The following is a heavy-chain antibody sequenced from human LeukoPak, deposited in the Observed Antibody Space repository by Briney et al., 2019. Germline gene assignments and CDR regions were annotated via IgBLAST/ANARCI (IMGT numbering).Heavy chain of an antibody. Sequence: SETLSLTCTVSGGSISSSSYYWGWIRQPPGKGLEWIGSIYYSGSTYYNPSLKSRVTISVDTSKNQFSLKLSSVTAADTAVYYCATNTIFGVVLTSGFDYWGQGTLVTVSS. D-gene: IGHD3-3*01. J-gene: IGHJ4*02. V-gene: IGHV4-39*07. CDR3: ATNTIFGVVLTSGFDY. CDR1: GGSISSSSYY. CDR2: IYYSGST.